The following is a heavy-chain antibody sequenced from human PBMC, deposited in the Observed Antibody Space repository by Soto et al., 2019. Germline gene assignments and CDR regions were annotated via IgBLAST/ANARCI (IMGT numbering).Heavy chain of an antibody. D-gene: IGHD4-17*01. V-gene: IGHV4-39*02. CDR1: GGSISSSSYY. Sequence: SETLSLTCTVSGGSISSSSYYWGWIRQPRGKGLEWIGSIYYSGSTYYNPSLKSRVTISVDTSKNQFSLKLSSVTAADTAVYYCARENPTVTTDYCGQGTLVTVSS. CDR3: ARENPTVTTDY. CDR2: IYYSGST. J-gene: IGHJ4*02.